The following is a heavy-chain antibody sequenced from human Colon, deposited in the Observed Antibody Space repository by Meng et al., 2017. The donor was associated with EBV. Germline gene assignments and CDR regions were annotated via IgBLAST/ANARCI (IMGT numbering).Heavy chain of an antibody. CDR1: VDSFTNNTG. CDR2: IPHRGSS. J-gene: IGHJ1*01. D-gene: IGHD3-10*01. V-gene: IGHV4-4*02. Sequence: QVQLPEPGPRRVNPAEPPSLTCASSVDSFTNNTGWAWVRQPPGKELEWIGEIPHRGSSAYNPSLKSRVSMSIDKSKNQFSLKLTSVTAADTAVYHCLRGSGGSVWGQGTLVTVSS. CDR3: LRGSGGSV.